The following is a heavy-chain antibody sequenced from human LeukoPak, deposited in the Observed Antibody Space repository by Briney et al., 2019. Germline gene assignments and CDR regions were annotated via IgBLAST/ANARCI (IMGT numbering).Heavy chain of an antibody. CDR3: ATGPEYYYDSSGYYPRFDY. Sequence: ASVKVSCKASGYTFTGYYMHWVRQAPGQGLEWMGRINPNSGGTNYAQKFQGRVTMTEDTSTDTAYMELSSLRSEDTAVYYCATGPEYYYDSSGYYPRFDYWGQGTLVTVSS. CDR2: INPNSGGT. J-gene: IGHJ4*02. V-gene: IGHV1-2*06. CDR1: GYTFTGYY. D-gene: IGHD3-22*01.